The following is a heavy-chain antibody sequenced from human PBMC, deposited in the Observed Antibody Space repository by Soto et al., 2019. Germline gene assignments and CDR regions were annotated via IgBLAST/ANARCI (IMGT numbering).Heavy chain of an antibody. V-gene: IGHV3-48*01. CDR3: ARLYYRSFDY. D-gene: IGHD2-8*01. J-gene: IGHJ4*02. CDR2: ISSSSSTI. Sequence: EVPLVESGGGLVQPGGSLRLSCAASGFTFSTYSMNWVRQAPGKGLEWVSYISSSSSTIYYADSVKGRFTISRDNAKNSLYLQMNGLRAEDTAVYYCARLYYRSFDYWGQGTLVTVSS. CDR1: GFTFSTYS.